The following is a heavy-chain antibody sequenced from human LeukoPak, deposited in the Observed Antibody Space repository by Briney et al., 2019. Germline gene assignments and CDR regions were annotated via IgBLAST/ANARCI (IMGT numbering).Heavy chain of an antibody. CDR3: ARVMHNWNPYYFDY. CDR2: IKPKSGVT. D-gene: IGHD1-20*01. V-gene: IGHV1-2*02. CDR1: GYTFTGYY. J-gene: IGHJ4*02. Sequence: ASVKVSCKTSGYTFTGYYIHWLRQGPGQGLEWMGWIKPKSGVTNYAQNFQGRVTMTRDTSISTAYMELSRLRSDDTAVYYCARVMHNWNPYYFDYWGQGTLVTVSS.